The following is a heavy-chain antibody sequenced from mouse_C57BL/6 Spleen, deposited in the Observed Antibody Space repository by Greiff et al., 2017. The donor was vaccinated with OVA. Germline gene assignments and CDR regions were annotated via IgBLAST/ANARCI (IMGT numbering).Heavy chain of an antibody. J-gene: IGHJ1*03. CDR2: IDPANGNT. CDR3: ARNWGDAGWYFDV. Sequence: EVQLQQSVAELVRPGASVKLSCTASGFNIKHTYMHWVKQRPEQGLEWIGRIDPANGNTKYAPKFQGKATITADTSSNTAYLQLSSLTSEDTAIYYCARNWGDAGWYFDVWGTGTTVTVSS. CDR1: GFNIKHTY. D-gene: IGHD4-1*01. V-gene: IGHV14-3*01.